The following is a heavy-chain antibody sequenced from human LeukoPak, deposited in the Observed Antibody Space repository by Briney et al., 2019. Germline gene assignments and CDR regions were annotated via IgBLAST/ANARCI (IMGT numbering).Heavy chain of an antibody. D-gene: IGHD3-22*01. CDR2: IRYDGSNK. Sequence: GGSLRLSCAASGFTFSSYGMHWVRHAPGKGLEWVAFIRYDGSNKYYADSVKGRFTISRDNSKNTLYLQMNSLRAEDTAVYYCAREPYDSSGYYTWGQGTLVTVSS. J-gene: IGHJ5*02. V-gene: IGHV3-30*02. CDR1: GFTFSSYG. CDR3: AREPYDSSGYYT.